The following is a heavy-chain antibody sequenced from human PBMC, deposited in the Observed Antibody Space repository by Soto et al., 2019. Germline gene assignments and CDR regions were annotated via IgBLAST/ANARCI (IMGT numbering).Heavy chain of an antibody. CDR2: IWNDGSNK. CDR3: AKETRDSSSYHFYC. V-gene: IGHV3-33*06. Sequence: GGSLRLSCAASGFTFSSYGMHWVRQAPGKGLEWVAVIWNDGSNKYYADSVKGRFTISKDNSRNTLYLQMNSLRAEDTAVFYCAKETRDSSSYHFYCWGQGTRVTVSS. CDR1: GFTFSSYG. D-gene: IGHD3-22*01. J-gene: IGHJ4*02.